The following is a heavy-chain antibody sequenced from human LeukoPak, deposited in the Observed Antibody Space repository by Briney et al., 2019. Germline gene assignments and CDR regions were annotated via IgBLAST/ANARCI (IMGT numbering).Heavy chain of an antibody. CDR1: GFTFSSYE. J-gene: IGHJ6*04. V-gene: IGHV3-48*03. D-gene: IGHD3-10*02. CDR2: ISSSGSTI. Sequence: GGSLRLSCAASGFTFSSYEVNWVRQAPGKGLEWVSYISSSGSTIYYADSVKGRFTISRDNDKNSLYLQMNSRRAEDTAVYYCAELGITMIGGVWGKGTTVTISS. CDR3: AELGITMIGGV.